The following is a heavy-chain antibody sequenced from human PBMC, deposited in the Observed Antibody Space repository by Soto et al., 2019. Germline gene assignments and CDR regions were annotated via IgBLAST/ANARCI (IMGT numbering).Heavy chain of an antibody. D-gene: IGHD3-22*01. V-gene: IGHV1-18*04. CDR3: ARDSHYDSSGYYYDYYYYGMDV. CDR2: ISAYNGNT. J-gene: IGHJ6*02. Sequence: ASVKVSCKASGYTFTSYGISWVRQAPGQGLEWMGWISAYNGNTNYAQKLQGRVTMTTDTSTSTAYMELRSLRSDDTAVYYCARDSHYDSSGYYYDYYYYGMDVWGPGTTVTVSS. CDR1: GYTFTSYG.